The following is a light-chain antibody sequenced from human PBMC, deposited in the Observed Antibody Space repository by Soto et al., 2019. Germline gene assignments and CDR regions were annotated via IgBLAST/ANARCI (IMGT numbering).Light chain of an antibody. CDR2: EGS. CDR3: CSYAGSSTPVV. CDR1: SSDVGSYNL. Sequence: QSALTQPASVSGSPGQSITISCTGTSSDVGSYNLVSWYQQHPGKAPKLMIYEGSKRPSGVSNRFSGSKSGNTASLTISGLQAEDEAGYYCCSYAGSSTPVVFGGGTKLT. J-gene: IGLJ2*01. V-gene: IGLV2-23*01.